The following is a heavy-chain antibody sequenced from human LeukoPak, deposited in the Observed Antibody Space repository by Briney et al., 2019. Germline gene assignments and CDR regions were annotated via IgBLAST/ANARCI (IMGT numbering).Heavy chain of an antibody. D-gene: IGHD6-13*01. CDR3: ARDGRLAAAGAFDY. CDR1: GFTFSSYA. J-gene: IGHJ4*02. CDR2: ISSNGGST. V-gene: IGHV3-64*01. Sequence: GGSLRPSCAASGFTFSSYAMHWVRQAPGKGLEYVSAISSNGGSTYYANSVKGRFTISRDNSKNTLYLQMGSLRAEDMAVYYCARDGRLAAAGAFDYWGQGTLVTVSS.